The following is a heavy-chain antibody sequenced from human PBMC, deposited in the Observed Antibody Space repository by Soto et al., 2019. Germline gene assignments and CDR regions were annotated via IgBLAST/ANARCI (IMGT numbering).Heavy chain of an antibody. V-gene: IGHV5-10-1*01. CDR1: GYGFTSYW. Sequence: GESLKISCKGSGYGFTSYWISWVRQMPGKGLEWMGRIDPSDSDTNYSPSFQGHVTISADKSISTAYLQWSSLKASDTAMYYCARSTVAAAGTDYFDYWGQGTLVTVSS. D-gene: IGHD6-13*01. J-gene: IGHJ4*02. CDR2: IDPSDSDT. CDR3: ARSTVAAAGTDYFDY.